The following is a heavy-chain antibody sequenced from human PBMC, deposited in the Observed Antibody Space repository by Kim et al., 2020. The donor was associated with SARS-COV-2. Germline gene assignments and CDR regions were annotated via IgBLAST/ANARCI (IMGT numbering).Heavy chain of an antibody. V-gene: IGHV3-64D*09. D-gene: IGHD4-17*01. CDR1: GFTFSSYA. Sequence: GGSLRLSCSASGFTFSSYAMHWVRQAPGKGLEYVSAISSNGGSTYYADSVKGRFTISRDNSKNTLYLQMSSLRAEDTAVYYCVNLRNYGDYEWSAFDIWGQGTMVTVSS. CDR3: VNLRNYGDYEWSAFDI. CDR2: ISSNGGST. J-gene: IGHJ3*02.